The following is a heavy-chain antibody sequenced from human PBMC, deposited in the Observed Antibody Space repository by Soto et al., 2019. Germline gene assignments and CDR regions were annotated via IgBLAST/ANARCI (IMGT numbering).Heavy chain of an antibody. CDR3: ARGGRDIVVVPAAIYYYYGMDV. CDR2: IIPIFGTA. D-gene: IGHD2-2*01. V-gene: IGHV1-69*01. J-gene: IGHJ6*02. Sequence: QVQLVQSGAEVKKTGSSVKVSCKASGGTFSSYAISWVRQAPGQGLEWMGGIIPIFGTANYAQKFQGRVTITADESTSTAYMERSSLRSEDTAVYYCARGGRDIVVVPAAIYYYYGMDVWGQGTTVTVSS. CDR1: GGTFSSYA.